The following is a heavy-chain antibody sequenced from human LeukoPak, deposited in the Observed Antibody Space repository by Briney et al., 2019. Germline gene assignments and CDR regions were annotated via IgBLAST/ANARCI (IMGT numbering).Heavy chain of an antibody. V-gene: IGHV1-2*02. CDR2: MNPNSGNT. D-gene: IGHD6-13*01. CDR3: ARGRSGSYFYLGVVKNWFDS. Sequence: ASVKVSCQASGYTFIGYYIHWVRQAPGQGLEWMGWMNPNSGNTYYAQKFQGRVTLGRDTSTNTAYLEVNSLHSDDTATYFCARGRSGSYFYLGVVKNWFDSWGQGTLVTVSS. J-gene: IGHJ5*01. CDR1: GYTFIGYY.